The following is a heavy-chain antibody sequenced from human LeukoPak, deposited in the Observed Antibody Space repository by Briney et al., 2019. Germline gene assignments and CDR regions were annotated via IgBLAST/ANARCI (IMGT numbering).Heavy chain of an antibody. V-gene: IGHV3-21*01. CDR2: ISSSSSYI. CDR1: GFTFSSYS. Sequence: PGGSLRLSCAASGFTFSSYSMNWVRQAPGKGLEWVSSISSSSSYIYYADSVKGRFTISRDNAKNSLYLQMNSLRAEDTAVYYCARARSVDYYGSGSRSVVDYWGQGTLVTVSS. J-gene: IGHJ4*02. CDR3: ARARSVDYYGSGSRSVVDY. D-gene: IGHD3-10*01.